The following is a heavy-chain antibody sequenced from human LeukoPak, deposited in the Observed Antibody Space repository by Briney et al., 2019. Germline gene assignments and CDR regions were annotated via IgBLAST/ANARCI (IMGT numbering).Heavy chain of an antibody. CDR1: GFTFDDYG. V-gene: IGHV3-20*04. D-gene: IGHD2-21*02. CDR2: INWNGGST. J-gene: IGHJ4*02. Sequence: GGSLRLSCAASGFTFDDYGMSWVRQAPGKGLEWVSGINWNGGSTGYADSVKGRFTISRDNAKNSLYLQMNSLRAEDTALYYCARVSDIVVVTAIYYFGYWGQGTLVTVSS. CDR3: ARVSDIVVVTAIYYFGY.